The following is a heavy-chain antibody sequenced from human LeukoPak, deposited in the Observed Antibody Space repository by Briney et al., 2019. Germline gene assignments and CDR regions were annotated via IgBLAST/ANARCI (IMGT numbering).Heavy chain of an antibody. V-gene: IGHV4-61*02. J-gene: IGHJ4*02. CDR2: INTSGST. D-gene: IGHD6-13*01. CDR1: GGSISSGSYF. Sequence: SETLSLTCTVSGGSISSGSYFWTRIRQPAGKRLEWIGRINTSGSTNYNPSLKSRVTISVDTSKNQFSLKLSSVTAADTAVFFCAREGYTSSWYSGYYYFDYWGQGTLVTVSS. CDR3: AREGYTSSWYSGYYYFDY.